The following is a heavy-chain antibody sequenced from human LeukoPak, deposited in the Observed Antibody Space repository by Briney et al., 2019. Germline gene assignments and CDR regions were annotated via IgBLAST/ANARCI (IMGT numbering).Heavy chain of an antibody. D-gene: IGHD5-18*01. J-gene: IGHJ4*02. CDR1: GGSISSYY. Sequence: SETLSLTCTVSGGSISSYYWTWIRQPPGKGLEWIGYIYYSGSTNFNPSLASRVTMSVDTSKNQFSLKLTSVTAADTAIYFCARDSRSRKSYGLDSWGLGTLVTVSS. CDR3: ARDSRSRKSYGLDS. V-gene: IGHV4-59*01. CDR2: IYYSGST.